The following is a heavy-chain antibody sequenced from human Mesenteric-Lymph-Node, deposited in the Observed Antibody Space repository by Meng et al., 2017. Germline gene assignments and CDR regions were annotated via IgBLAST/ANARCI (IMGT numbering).Heavy chain of an antibody. CDR2: IYTSGNS. D-gene: IGHD5-18*01. V-gene: IGHV4-4*07. Sequence: HLQESGRGLLNPSDTLSLTSTVSGAAIGTYNGGWIRQPAGKGLEWIGRIYTSGNSDYNPSLKSRLLISVDTSKKQFSLQLTSVTAADTAVYYCAREGNSYGFSSYWFDPWGQGILVTVSS. CDR3: AREGNSYGFSSYWFDP. CDR1: GAAIGTYN. J-gene: IGHJ5*02.